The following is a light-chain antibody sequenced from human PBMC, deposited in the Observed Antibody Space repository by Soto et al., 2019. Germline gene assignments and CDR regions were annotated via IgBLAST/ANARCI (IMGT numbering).Light chain of an antibody. CDR1: SSDVGAYIY. CDR2: DIT. J-gene: IGLJ6*01. CDR3: VSFTTSSSYV. V-gene: IGLV2-14*01. Sequence: QSVLTQPASVSGSPGQSITISCTGTSSDVGAYIYVSWYQQHPGKAPKLMIYDITNRPSGVSNRFSGSKSGNTASLTISGLQAEDEADYYFVSFTTSSSYVFGTGTPLTVL.